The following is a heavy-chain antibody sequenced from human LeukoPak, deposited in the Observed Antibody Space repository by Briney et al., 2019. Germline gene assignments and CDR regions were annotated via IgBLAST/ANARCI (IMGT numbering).Heavy chain of an antibody. D-gene: IGHD3-22*01. CDR1: GFTFSSYW. CDR2: INSDGSST. J-gene: IGHJ4*02. CDR3: ARDGENYYDSSGYVH. V-gene: IGHV3-74*01. Sequence: TGGSLRLSCAASGFTFSSYWMHWVRQAPGKGLVWVSRINSDGSSTSYADSVKGRFTISRDNAKNTLYLQMNSLRAEDTAVYYCARDGENYYDSSGYVHWGQGTLVTVSS.